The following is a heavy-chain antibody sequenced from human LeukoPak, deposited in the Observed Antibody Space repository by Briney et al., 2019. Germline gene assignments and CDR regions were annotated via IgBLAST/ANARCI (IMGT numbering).Heavy chain of an antibody. Sequence: GGSLRLSCAASGFTFDDYGMSWVRQAPGKGLEWVSGINWNGGSTGYADSVKGRFTISRDNAKNSLYLQMNSLRAEDTALYYCARGNYYDSSGYYLSFDYWGQGTLVTVSS. CDR3: ARGNYYDSSGYYLSFDY. D-gene: IGHD3-22*01. CDR1: GFTFDDYG. CDR2: INWNGGST. V-gene: IGHV3-20*04. J-gene: IGHJ4*02.